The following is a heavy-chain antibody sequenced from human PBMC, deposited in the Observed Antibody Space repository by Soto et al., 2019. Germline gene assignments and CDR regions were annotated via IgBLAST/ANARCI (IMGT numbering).Heavy chain of an antibody. CDR1: AESISGKS. J-gene: IGHJ5*02. D-gene: IGHD6-13*01. Sequence: SETLSLTCIFPAESISGKSAKCVQQTPGKGLEWIGLIFANGHTDYNPSLKSRVTMSVDASKNQFSLRLTSMTAADTAVYYCVASLAASGLNWLDPWGRGTLVTVSS. CDR3: VASLAASGLNWLDP. CDR2: IFANGHT. V-gene: IGHV4-4*07.